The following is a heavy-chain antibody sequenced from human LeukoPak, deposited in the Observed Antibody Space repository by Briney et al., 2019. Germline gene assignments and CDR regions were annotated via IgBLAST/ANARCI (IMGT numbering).Heavy chain of an antibody. CDR1: GFTFSNYA. Sequence: PGGSLRLSCADSGFTFSNYAIIWVRQAPGKGLEWVSTISGSGGSTYYADSVKGRFTISRDNSKNTLYLQMNSLRVEDTAVYYCAKGRGYSYAGGVFVIGGEGTRVTVSS. D-gene: IGHD5-18*01. CDR3: AKGRGYSYAGGVFVI. V-gene: IGHV3-23*01. J-gene: IGHJ3*02. CDR2: ISGSGGST.